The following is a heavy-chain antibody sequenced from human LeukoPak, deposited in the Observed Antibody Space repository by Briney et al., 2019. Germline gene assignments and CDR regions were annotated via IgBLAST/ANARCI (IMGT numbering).Heavy chain of an antibody. Sequence: SETLSLTCTVSGYSITSGYYWGWIRQPPGKGLEGIGSIYHSGSTHYNPSLNSRVTISVDTSKNQFSLKLSSVTAGDTAVYYCARHSPVLRYFDWLPQATTLPNWFDPWGQGPLVTVSS. V-gene: IGHV4-38-2*02. D-gene: IGHD3-9*01. CDR3: ARHSPVLRYFDWLPQATTLPNWFDP. J-gene: IGHJ5*02. CDR2: IYHSGST. CDR1: GYSITSGYY.